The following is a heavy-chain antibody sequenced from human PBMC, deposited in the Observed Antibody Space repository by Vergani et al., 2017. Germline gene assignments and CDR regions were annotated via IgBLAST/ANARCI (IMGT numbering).Heavy chain of an antibody. CDR2: ISGSGGST. CDR3: AKDKFYDILPVGAFDF. CDR1: GFTFSSYA. D-gene: IGHD3-9*01. V-gene: IGHV3-23*01. Sequence: EVQLLESGGGLVQPGGSLRLSCAASGFTFSSYAMSWVRQAPGKGLEWVSAISGSGGSTYYADSVKGRFTISRDNSKNTLYLQMNSLRAEDTALYYCAKDKFYDILPVGAFDFWGQGTMVTVSS. J-gene: IGHJ3*01.